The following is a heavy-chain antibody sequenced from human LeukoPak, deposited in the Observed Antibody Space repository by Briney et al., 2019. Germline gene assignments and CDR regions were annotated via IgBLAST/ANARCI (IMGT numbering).Heavy chain of an antibody. CDR1: GFTVSSNY. CDR2: ICSGGST. D-gene: IGHD4-17*01. J-gene: IGHJ4*02. V-gene: IGHV3-53*04. Sequence: GGSLRLSCAASGFTVSSNYMSWVRQAPGKGLEWVSVICSGGSTYYADSVKGRFTISRHNSKNTLYLQMNSLRAEDTAVCYCARGPLGDYGIDYWGQGTLVTVSS. CDR3: ARGPLGDYGIDY.